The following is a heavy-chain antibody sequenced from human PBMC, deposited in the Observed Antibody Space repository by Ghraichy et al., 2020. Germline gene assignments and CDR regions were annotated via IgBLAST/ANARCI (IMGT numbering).Heavy chain of an antibody. J-gene: IGHJ2*01. CDR2: ISGGVYSR. Sequence: GGSLRLSCAASGFTFSTYAMPWVRQAPGKGLEWVSGISGGVYSRYYADSVKGRFTISRDNSKKTLYLQMNSLRVEDTAVYYCAKGTYSDTSGYYLLVPLDSCFHLW. V-gene: IGHV3-23*01. CDR1: GFTFSTYA. D-gene: IGHD3-22*01. CDR3: AKGTYSDTSGYYLLVPLDSCFHL.